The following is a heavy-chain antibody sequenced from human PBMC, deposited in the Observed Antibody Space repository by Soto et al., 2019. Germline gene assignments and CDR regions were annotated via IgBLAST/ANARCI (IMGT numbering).Heavy chain of an antibody. Sequence: GESLKISCKGSGYSFTSYWIGWVRQMPGKGLEWMGIIYPGDSDTRYSPSFQGQVTISADKSISTAYLQWSSLKASDTAMYYCARLPIVVVPAANTYYYYYYGMNVWGQGTTVTVSS. J-gene: IGHJ6*02. D-gene: IGHD2-2*01. V-gene: IGHV5-51*01. CDR3: ARLPIVVVPAANTYYYYYYGMNV. CDR2: IYPGDSDT. CDR1: GYSFTSYW.